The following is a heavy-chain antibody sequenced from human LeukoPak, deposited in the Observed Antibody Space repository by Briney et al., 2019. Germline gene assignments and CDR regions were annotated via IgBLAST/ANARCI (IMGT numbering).Heavy chain of an antibody. CDR3: AREARGDDYFDL. CDR1: GFTFTTYW. D-gene: IGHD4-17*01. Sequence: GGSLRLSCAASGFTFTTYWMSWVRQAPGKRLEWVANIKQDGSDKYYVDSVKGRFTISRDNAKNSLYLQMNSLRAEDAAVYYCAREARGDDYFDLWGRGILVTVSS. J-gene: IGHJ2*01. V-gene: IGHV3-7*05. CDR2: IKQDGSDK.